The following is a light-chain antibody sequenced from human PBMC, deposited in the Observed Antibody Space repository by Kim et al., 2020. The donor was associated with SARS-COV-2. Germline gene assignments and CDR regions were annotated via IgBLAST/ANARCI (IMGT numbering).Light chain of an antibody. Sequence: AAVGDRVTITCRASQDISNYLAWFQLKPGKAPMLLIYAASALQPGVPSRFSGSGSGTDFTLTVTSLQPEDVATYYCQKCDSAPWTFGQGTKVDIK. CDR1: QDISNY. CDR2: AAS. CDR3: QKCDSAPWT. V-gene: IGKV1-27*01. J-gene: IGKJ1*01.